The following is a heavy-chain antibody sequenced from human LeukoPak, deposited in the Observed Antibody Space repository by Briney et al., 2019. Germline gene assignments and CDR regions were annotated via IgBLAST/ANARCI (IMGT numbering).Heavy chain of an antibody. V-gene: IGHV4-59*01. D-gene: IGHD4-17*01. CDR1: GGSISSYY. Sequence: SETLSLTCTVSGGSISSYYWNWIRQPPGKGLEWIGYIYYSGSTNYNPSLKSRVTISIDTSKNQFSLKLNSVTAADTAVYYCASTYNYGDGFDYWGQGTLVTVSS. J-gene: IGHJ4*02. CDR3: ASTYNYGDGFDY. CDR2: IYYSGST.